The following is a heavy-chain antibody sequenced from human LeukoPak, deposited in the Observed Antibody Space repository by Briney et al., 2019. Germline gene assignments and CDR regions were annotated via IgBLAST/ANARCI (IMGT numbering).Heavy chain of an antibody. CDR1: GGSFSGYY. CDR3: ASYSGSYGTFDY. CDR2: INHSGST. D-gene: IGHD1-26*01. V-gene: IGHV4-34*01. Sequence: PSETLSLTCAVYGGSFSGYYWSWIRQPPGKGLEWIGEINHSGSTNYNPSLKSRVTISVDTSKNQFSLKLSSVTAADTAVYYCASYSGSYGTFDYWGQGTLVTDSS. J-gene: IGHJ4*02.